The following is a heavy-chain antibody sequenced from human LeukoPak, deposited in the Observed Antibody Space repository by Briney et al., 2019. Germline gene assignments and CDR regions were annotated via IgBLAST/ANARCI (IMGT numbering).Heavy chain of an antibody. D-gene: IGHD6-13*01. Sequence: PSETLSLTCTVSGYSISSGYYWGWIRQPPGKGLEWIGSIYHSGSTYYNPSLKSRVTISVDTSKNQFSLKLSSVTAADTAVYYCARVAAAGTYGDYWGQGTLVTVSS. V-gene: IGHV4-38-2*02. J-gene: IGHJ4*02. CDR3: ARVAAAGTYGDY. CDR2: IYHSGST. CDR1: GYSISSGYY.